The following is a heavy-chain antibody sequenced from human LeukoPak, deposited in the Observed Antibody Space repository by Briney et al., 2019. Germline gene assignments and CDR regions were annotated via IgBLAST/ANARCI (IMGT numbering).Heavy chain of an antibody. V-gene: IGHV4-39*01. CDR2: ITYSGST. D-gene: IGHD5-18*01. CDR3: ASQGAMVTNWFDP. Sequence: SETMSHTCPVSGGSISSSSYYWGWIRQPPGKGLEWIGSITYSGSTNYNPSLKSRVTISVDTSRNQFSLKLTSVTAADTAVYYCASQGAMVTNWFDPWGQGTLVTVSS. J-gene: IGHJ5*02. CDR1: GGSISSSSYY.